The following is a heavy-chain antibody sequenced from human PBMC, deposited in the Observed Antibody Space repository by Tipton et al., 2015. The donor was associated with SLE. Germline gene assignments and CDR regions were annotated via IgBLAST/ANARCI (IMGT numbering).Heavy chain of an antibody. J-gene: IGHJ2*01. CDR2: FYYSGST. V-gene: IGHV4-59*01. CDR3: ARVWSGYSSSYFDL. Sequence: TLSLTCAVSGGSITTYYWSWIRQSPGKGLEWIGYFYYSGSTKYNPSLKSRVTMSVDTSKNHFSVKLSSVTAADTAIYYCARVWSGYSSSYFDLWGRGTLVTVSS. D-gene: IGHD3-3*01. CDR1: GGSITTYY.